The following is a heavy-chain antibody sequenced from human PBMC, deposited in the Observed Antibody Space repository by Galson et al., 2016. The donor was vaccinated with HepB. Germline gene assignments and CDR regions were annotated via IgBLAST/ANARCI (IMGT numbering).Heavy chain of an antibody. CDR1: GFTFSNYG. D-gene: IGHD4-17*01. J-gene: IGHJ4*02. CDR3: AKDIRGWTTVTAENDN. V-gene: IGHV3-30*18. CDR2: ISYDGSLK. Sequence: SLRLSCAASGFTFSNYGMHWDRQAPGKGLEWVAVISYDGSLKYYGDSGKGRFTISRDNSKNTLSLQMNSLRVEDTVVYYCAKDIRGWTTVTAENDNWGQGTLVTVSS.